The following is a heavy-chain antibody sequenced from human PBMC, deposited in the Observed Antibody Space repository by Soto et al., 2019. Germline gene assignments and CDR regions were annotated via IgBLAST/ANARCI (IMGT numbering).Heavy chain of an antibody. Sequence: PGESLKISCAASGFTFSSYAMSWVRQAPGKGLEWVSAISGSGGSTYYADSVKGRFTISRDNSKNTLYLQMNSLRAEDTAVYYCAKDASFGDTAPTDYFDYWGQGTLVTVSS. CDR2: ISGSGGST. J-gene: IGHJ4*02. CDR1: GFTFSSYA. V-gene: IGHV3-23*01. CDR3: AKDASFGDTAPTDYFDY. D-gene: IGHD5-18*01.